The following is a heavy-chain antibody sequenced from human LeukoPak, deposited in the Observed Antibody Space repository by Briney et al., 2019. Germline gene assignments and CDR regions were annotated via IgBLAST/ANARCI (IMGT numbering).Heavy chain of an antibody. Sequence: GGSLRLSCAASGFTFSSYGMHWVRQAPGKGLEWVAFIRYDGSNKYYADSVKGRFTISRDNSKNTLYLQMNSLRAEDTAVYYCAKDLERFGELLQFDYRGQGTLVTVSS. CDR2: IRYDGSNK. CDR3: AKDLERFGELLQFDY. D-gene: IGHD3-10*01. V-gene: IGHV3-30*02. J-gene: IGHJ4*02. CDR1: GFTFSSYG.